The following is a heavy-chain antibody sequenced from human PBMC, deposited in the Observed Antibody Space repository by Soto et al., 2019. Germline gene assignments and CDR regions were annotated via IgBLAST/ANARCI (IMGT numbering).Heavy chain of an antibody. D-gene: IGHD5-12*01. CDR2: ISSSSSYT. Sequence: QVQLVESGGGLVKPGGSLRLSCAASGFTFSDYYMSWIRQAPGKGLEWVSYISSSSSYTNYADSVKGRFTISRDNAKNSLYLQMNSLRAEDTAVYYCARVDGDGYNSYYFDYWGQGTLVTVSS. J-gene: IGHJ4*02. V-gene: IGHV3-11*06. CDR3: ARVDGDGYNSYYFDY. CDR1: GFTFSDYY.